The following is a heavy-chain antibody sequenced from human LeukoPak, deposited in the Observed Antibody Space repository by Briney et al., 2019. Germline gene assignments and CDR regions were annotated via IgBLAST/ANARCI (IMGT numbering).Heavy chain of an antibody. CDR2: LSGSGGST. CDR1: GFTFSSYA. D-gene: IGHD6-13*01. Sequence: GGSLRLSCAASGFTFSSYAMSWVRQAPGKGLEWVSALSGSGGSTYYADSVKGRFTISRDNSKNTLYLQINSLRGEGTAVYYCAKGSALYYYYYYMDVWGKGTTVTVSS. CDR3: AKGSALYYYYYYMDV. V-gene: IGHV3-23*01. J-gene: IGHJ6*03.